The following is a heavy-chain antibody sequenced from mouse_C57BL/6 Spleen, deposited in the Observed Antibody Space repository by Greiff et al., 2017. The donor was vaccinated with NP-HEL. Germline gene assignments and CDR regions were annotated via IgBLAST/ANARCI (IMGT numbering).Heavy chain of an antibody. CDR2: IYPGSGST. J-gene: IGHJ4*01. CDR3: ARCKYYGSSYDAMDY. CDR1: DYTFTSYW. D-gene: IGHD1-1*01. Sequence: QVQLQQPGAELVKPGASVKMSCKASDYTFTSYWITWVKQRPGQGLEWIGDIYPGSGSTNYNEKFKSKATLTVDTSSSTAYMQLSSLTSEDSAVYYCARCKYYGSSYDAMDYWGQGTSVTVSS. V-gene: IGHV1-55*01.